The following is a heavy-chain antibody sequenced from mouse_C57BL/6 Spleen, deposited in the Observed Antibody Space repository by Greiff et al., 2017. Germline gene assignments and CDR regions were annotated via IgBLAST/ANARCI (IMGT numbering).Heavy chain of an antibody. J-gene: IGHJ3*01. CDR1: GFTFSSYA. CDR2: ISDGGSHT. Sequence: EVKLVEPGGGLVKPGGSLKLSCAASGFTFSSYAMSWVRQTPEKRLEWVATISDGGSHTYYPDTVKGRFTISRDNAKNNLYLQMIHLKSEDTAMYYCARDEGSTMVTTGFAYWGQGTLVTVSA. V-gene: IGHV5-4*01. CDR3: ARDEGSTMVTTGFAY. D-gene: IGHD2-2*01.